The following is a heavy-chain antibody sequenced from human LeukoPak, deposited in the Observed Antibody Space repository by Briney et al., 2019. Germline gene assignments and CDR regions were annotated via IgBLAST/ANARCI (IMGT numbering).Heavy chain of an antibody. V-gene: IGHV3-23*01. D-gene: IGHD3-3*01. CDR3: AKHIYGVVSIQQ. CDR2: ISDSGVTT. Sequence: GGSLRLSCAASGFVLSSYAMSWVRQAPGKGLEWVSVISDSGVTTYYAESVKGRFTISRDTSRNMLFLQMNSLRAEDTAVYHCAKHIYGVVSIQQWGQGTLVTVSS. CDR1: GFVLSSYA. J-gene: IGHJ1*01.